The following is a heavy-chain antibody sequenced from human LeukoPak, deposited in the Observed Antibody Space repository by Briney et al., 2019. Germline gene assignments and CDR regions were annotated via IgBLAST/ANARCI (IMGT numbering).Heavy chain of an antibody. D-gene: IGHD5-18*01. Sequence: SETLSLTCTVSGGSISSSTYYWAWIRQPPGKGLEWIGGIYYTGSTYSTPSLKSRATISVDTSKNQFSLRLTSVTAADTAVYYCARLGDSAMVRYFDYWGQGTLVTVSS. J-gene: IGHJ4*02. V-gene: IGHV4-39*01. CDR2: IYYTGST. CDR1: GGSISSSTYY. CDR3: ARLGDSAMVRYFDY.